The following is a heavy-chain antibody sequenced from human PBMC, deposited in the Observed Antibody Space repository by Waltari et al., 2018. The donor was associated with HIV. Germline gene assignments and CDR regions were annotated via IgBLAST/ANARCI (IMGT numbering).Heavy chain of an antibody. Sequence: EVQLVESGGGLIQPGGSLRLSCAASGFTVRSNYMSWVRQAPGKGLEWVSVIYSGGSTYYADSVKGRFTISRDNSKNTLYLQMNSLRAEDTAVYYCARVSSSWLLDIWGQGTMVTVSS. CDR1: GFTVRSNY. D-gene: IGHD6-13*01. CDR2: IYSGGST. CDR3: ARVSSSWLLDI. J-gene: IGHJ3*02. V-gene: IGHV3-53*01.